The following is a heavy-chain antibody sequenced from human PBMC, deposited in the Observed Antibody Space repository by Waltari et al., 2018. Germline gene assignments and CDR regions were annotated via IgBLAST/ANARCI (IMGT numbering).Heavy chain of an antibody. CDR2: INPETGGS. D-gene: IGHD2-15*01. V-gene: IGHV1-2*06. CDR3: VRDLLLKLAGHFEY. CDR1: GYTFTGYY. Sequence: QVQLVQSGAEMEKPGASVRVSCKAVGYTFTGYYLHWVRQAPGQGLEWMGRINPETGGSNFAQVFQGRVAMTSDTTTSTAYLELRRLTSADTAVYYCVRDLLLKLAGHFEYWGQGALVTVSS. J-gene: IGHJ4*02.